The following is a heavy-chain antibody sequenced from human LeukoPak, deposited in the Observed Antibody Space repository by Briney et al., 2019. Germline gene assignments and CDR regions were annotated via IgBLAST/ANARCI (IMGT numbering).Heavy chain of an antibody. D-gene: IGHD2-15*01. CDR2: IYTRGST. Sequence: SETLSLTCTVSGGSINNYYWSWIRQPAGKGLEWIGRIYTRGSTNYNPSLKSRVTMSVDSSKNQFSLKLSSVTAADTAVYYCARGRYCSADICSGGDAFDIWGQGTMVSVSS. J-gene: IGHJ3*02. V-gene: IGHV4-4*07. CDR1: GGSINNYY. CDR3: ARGRYCSADICSGGDAFDI.